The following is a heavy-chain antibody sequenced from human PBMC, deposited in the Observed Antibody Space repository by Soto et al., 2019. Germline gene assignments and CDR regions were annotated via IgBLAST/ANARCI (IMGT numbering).Heavy chain of an antibody. D-gene: IGHD1-26*01. Sequence: PSETLSLTCTVSGGSISSSNYYWGWIRQPPGKGLEWIGSIYYSGSTYYNPSLKRRVTISVDTSKNQFSLKLSSVTAADTAVYYCATQEVGGSYVYTFDPWGQGTLVTVSS. CDR3: ATQEVGGSYVYTFDP. CDR2: IYYSGST. CDR1: GGSISSSNYY. J-gene: IGHJ5*02. V-gene: IGHV4-39*01.